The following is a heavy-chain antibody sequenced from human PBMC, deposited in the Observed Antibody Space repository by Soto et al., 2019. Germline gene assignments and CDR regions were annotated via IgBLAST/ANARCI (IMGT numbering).Heavy chain of an antibody. V-gene: IGHV3-30*18. CDR3: AKDFYHDFWSGHGGPFDF. CDR1: GFTFSTYA. Sequence: GGSLRLSCAASGFTFSTYAMHWVRQAPGKGLEWVAIISSDGSNTYYADSVKGRITISRDNSKNTLYLQMNSLTAEDTALYYCAKDFYHDFWSGHGGPFDFWGQGTRVTVSS. CDR2: ISSDGSNT. J-gene: IGHJ3*01. D-gene: IGHD3-3*01.